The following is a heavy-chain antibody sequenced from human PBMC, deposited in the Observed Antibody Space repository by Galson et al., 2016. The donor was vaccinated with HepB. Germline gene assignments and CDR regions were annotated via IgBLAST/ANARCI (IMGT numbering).Heavy chain of an antibody. CDR2: MKSETDGGTT. CDR1: GFNVSDAW. Sequence: SLRLSCAVSGFNVSDAWMNWVRQAPGKGLEWVGRMKSETDGGTTDYAAPVQGRFTISRDDSNNTLFLQVNSLKIEDTGVYWCNTMLWVGDLLFDYWGQGTLVAVSS. J-gene: IGHJ4*02. V-gene: IGHV3-15*07. D-gene: IGHD3-10*01. CDR3: NTMLWVGDLLFDY.